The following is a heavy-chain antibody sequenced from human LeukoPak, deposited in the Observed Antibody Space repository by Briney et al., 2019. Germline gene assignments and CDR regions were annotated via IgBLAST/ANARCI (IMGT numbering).Heavy chain of an antibody. Sequence: GGSLRLSCAASGFTLSSNYMSWVRQAPGKGLEWVSVIYSGGSTYCADSVKGRFTISRDNSKNTLYVQMNSLRAEDMAVYYWARAPNNVLGAFDIWGQGTMVTVSS. CDR2: IYSGGST. V-gene: IGHV3-66*02. CDR3: ARAPNNVLGAFDI. J-gene: IGHJ3*02. CDR1: GFTLSSNY. D-gene: IGHD3-16*01.